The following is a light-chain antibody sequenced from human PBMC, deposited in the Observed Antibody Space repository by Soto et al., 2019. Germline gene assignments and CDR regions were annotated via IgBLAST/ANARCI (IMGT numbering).Light chain of an antibody. CDR2: EVS. CDR3: SSYTSSSTVV. Sequence: QSALTQPASVSGSPGQSIAISCTGTSSDVGGYNYVSWYQQKPGKTPKLMIYEVSNRPSGVSNRFFGSKSGNTASLTISGLQAEDEANYYCSSYTSSSTVVFGGGTKVTVL. CDR1: SSDVGGYNY. J-gene: IGLJ2*01. V-gene: IGLV2-14*01.